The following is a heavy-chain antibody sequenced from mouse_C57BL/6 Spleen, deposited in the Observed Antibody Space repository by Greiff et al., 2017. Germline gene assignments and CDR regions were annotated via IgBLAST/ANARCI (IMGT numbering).Heavy chain of an antibody. D-gene: IGHD2-12*01. CDR3: ARELPRLRDYAMDY. CDR2: INPYNGGT. Sequence: EVQLQQSGPVLVKPGASVKMSCKASGYTFTDYYMNWVKQSHGKSLEWIGVINPYNGGTSYNQKFKGKATLTVDKSSSTAYMELNSLPSEDSAVYYCARELPRLRDYAMDYWGQGTSVTVSS. CDR1: GYTFTDYY. V-gene: IGHV1-19*01. J-gene: IGHJ4*01.